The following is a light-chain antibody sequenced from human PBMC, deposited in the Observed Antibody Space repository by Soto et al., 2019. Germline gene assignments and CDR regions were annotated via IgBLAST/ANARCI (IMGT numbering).Light chain of an antibody. CDR2: AAS. V-gene: IGKV1-39*01. Sequence: DIQMTQSPSSLSASVGDRVTITCRASQSISSYLNWYQQKPGKAPKLLIYAASSLKSGVPSRFSGSRSGPDFTLTISRLQPEDFATYYCQQSYSTPFTFGPGTKVDIK. CDR1: QSISSY. J-gene: IGKJ3*01. CDR3: QQSYSTPFT.